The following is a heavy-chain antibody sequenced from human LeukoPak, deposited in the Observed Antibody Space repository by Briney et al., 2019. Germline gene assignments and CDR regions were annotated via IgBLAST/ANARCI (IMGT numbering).Heavy chain of an antibody. V-gene: IGHV4-59*01. D-gene: IGHD5-18*01. CDR1: GGSISSYY. J-gene: IGHJ4*02. Sequence: PSETLSLTCTVSGGSISSYYWSWIRQPPGKGLEWIGYIYYSGTTNYNPSLKSRVTISVDTSKNQFSLKLSSVTAADTAVYYCARNTAMVPNYFDYWGQGTLVTVSS. CDR3: ARNTAMVPNYFDY. CDR2: IYYSGTT.